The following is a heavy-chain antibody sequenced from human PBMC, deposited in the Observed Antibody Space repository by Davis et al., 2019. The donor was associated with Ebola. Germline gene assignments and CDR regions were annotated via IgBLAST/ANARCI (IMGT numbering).Heavy chain of an antibody. V-gene: IGHV1-69*04. D-gene: IGHD6-6*01. CDR2: IIPIVDKV. CDR3: AAMRSSSSHHFGMDV. Sequence: SVKVSCKASGDTLIAYVISWVRQAPGQGLEWMGRIIPIVDKVDYIQKFQGRVTISADKLPTTAYMDLSSLRSEDTAVYYRAAMRSSSSHHFGMDVWGQGTTVIVSS. CDR1: GDTLIAYV. J-gene: IGHJ6*02.